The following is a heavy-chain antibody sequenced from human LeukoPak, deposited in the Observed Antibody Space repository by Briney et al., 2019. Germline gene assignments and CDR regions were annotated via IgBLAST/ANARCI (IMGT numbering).Heavy chain of an antibody. D-gene: IGHD6-13*01. CDR2: ITYDRGNK. CDR3: AKGIAAAGTGGVWFDY. CDR1: GFTFSSYS. Sequence: PGGSLRLSCAASGFTFSSYSMHWVLHDPRKEVEWWAVITYDRGNKYYTHSVKSRFTISIDNSKNTMYLQMNSLRAEDTAVYYCAKGIAAAGTGGVWFDYWGQGTLVTVSS. V-gene: IGHV3-30*18. J-gene: IGHJ5*01.